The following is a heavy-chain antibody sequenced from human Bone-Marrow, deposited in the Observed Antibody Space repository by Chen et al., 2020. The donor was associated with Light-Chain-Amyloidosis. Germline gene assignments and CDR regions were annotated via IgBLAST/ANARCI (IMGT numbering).Heavy chain of an antibody. CDR1: GFTFTDSW. CDR2: IDNAGSLA. CDR3: AREPISDLPASGMDV. V-gene: IGHV3-74*01. Sequence: EVQLVESGGGLVQPGGSLTLSCAASGFTFTDSWVYWVRQAPGKGLVWVSRIDNAGSLAGYAASVKDRFSISRDNAKDTVYLQMSRLRADDTAVYYCAREPISDLPASGMDVWGQWTTVTVSS. J-gene: IGHJ6*02.